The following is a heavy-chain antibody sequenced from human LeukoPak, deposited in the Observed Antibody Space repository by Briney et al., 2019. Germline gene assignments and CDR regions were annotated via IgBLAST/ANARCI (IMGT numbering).Heavy chain of an antibody. CDR1: GFTFSTYW. D-gene: IGHD3-10*01. J-gene: IGHJ4*02. Sequence: SGGSLRLSCAASGFTFSTYWMTWVRQAPGKGLEWVANIKEDGSEKHYVDSVKGRFTISRDNAKNSLYLQMDSLRVEDTAVYYCASGGHVDYCGQGTLVTASS. CDR3: ASGGHVDY. V-gene: IGHV3-7*01. CDR2: IKEDGSEK.